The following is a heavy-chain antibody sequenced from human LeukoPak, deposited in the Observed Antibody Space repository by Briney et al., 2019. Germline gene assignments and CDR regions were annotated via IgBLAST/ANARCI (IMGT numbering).Heavy chain of an antibody. J-gene: IGHJ4*02. CDR3: ARAPWALGYSYGSDY. D-gene: IGHD5-18*01. CDR1: GSAFTSYD. CDR2: MNPNSGNT. Sequence: ASVKVSCKASGSAFTSYDINWVRQATGQGLEWMGWMNPNSGNTGYAQKFQGRVTITRNTSISTAYMELSSLRSEDTVVYYCARAPWALGYSYGSDYWGQGTLVTVSS. V-gene: IGHV1-8*03.